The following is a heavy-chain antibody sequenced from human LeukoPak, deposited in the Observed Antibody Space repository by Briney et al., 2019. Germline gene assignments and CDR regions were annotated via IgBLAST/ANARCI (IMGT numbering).Heavy chain of an antibody. Sequence: SETLSLTCTVSGGSISSYYWSWIRQPPGKGLEWIGYIYYSGSTNYNPSLKSRVTISVDTSKNQFSLKLSSVTAADTAVYYCARHDITIFGVVIPPDYWGQGTLVTVSS. CDR2: IYYSGST. D-gene: IGHD3-3*01. J-gene: IGHJ4*02. V-gene: IGHV4-59*08. CDR3: ARHDITIFGVVIPPDY. CDR1: GGSISSYY.